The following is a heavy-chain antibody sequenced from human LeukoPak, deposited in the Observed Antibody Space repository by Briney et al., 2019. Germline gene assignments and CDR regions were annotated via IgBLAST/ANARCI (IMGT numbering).Heavy chain of an antibody. CDR3: VRENIVAGGGGFQH. D-gene: IGHD5-12*01. CDR2: ISAYNGNT. Sequence: ASVKVSCKASGCTFTSNGISWVRQAPGQGLEWLGWISAYNGNTNYAQKLQGRGTMTTDTSTSTAYRELRSLRSDDTAVYYCVRENIVAGGGGFQHWGQGTLVTVSS. CDR1: GCTFTSNG. J-gene: IGHJ1*01. V-gene: IGHV1-18*01.